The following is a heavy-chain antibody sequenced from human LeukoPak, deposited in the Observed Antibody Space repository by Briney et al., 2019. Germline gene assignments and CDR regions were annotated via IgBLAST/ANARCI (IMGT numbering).Heavy chain of an antibody. J-gene: IGHJ4*02. CDR3: ARGFSAIGGFYIFDY. CDR1: AYTFTDYY. Sequence: ASVKVSCKASAYTFTDYYMFWVRQAPGQGLEWMGRINPNSGDTNYLERFQGRVSMTRDTSISTAYMELSGLRSDDTAIYYCARGFSAIGGFYIFDYWGQGTLVTVSS. V-gene: IGHV1-2*06. D-gene: IGHD3-3*01. CDR2: INPNSGDT.